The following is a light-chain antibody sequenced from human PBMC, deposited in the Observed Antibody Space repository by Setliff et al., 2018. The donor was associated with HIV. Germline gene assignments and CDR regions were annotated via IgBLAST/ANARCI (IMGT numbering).Light chain of an antibody. V-gene: IGLV2-14*03. CDR3: SSYTASSTLV. J-gene: IGLJ3*02. CDR2: DVS. Sequence: QSVLTQPASVSGYPVQSSTISCTGSSSEVGGYNYVSWYQQHPGKAPKLMIYDVSQRPSGVSDRFSGSKSGITAALTISGLQPEDESDYYCSSYTASSTLVFGGGTQVTVL. CDR1: SSEVGGYNY.